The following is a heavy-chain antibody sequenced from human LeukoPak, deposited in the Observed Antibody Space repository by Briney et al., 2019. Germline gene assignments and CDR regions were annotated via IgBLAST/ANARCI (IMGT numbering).Heavy chain of an antibody. CDR3: AQGGVVVPAALFDH. Sequence: SETLSLTCTVSGGSISSSSYYWGWIRQPPGKGLEWIGSIYYSGSTYYNPSLKSRVTISVDTSKNQFSLKLSSVTAADTAVYYCAQGGVVVPAALFDHWGQGTLVTVSS. D-gene: IGHD2-2*01. J-gene: IGHJ4*02. V-gene: IGHV4-39*01. CDR2: IYYSGST. CDR1: GGSISSSSYY.